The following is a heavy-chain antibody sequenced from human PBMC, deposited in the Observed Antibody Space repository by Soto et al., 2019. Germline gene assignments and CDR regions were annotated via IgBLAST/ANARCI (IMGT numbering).Heavy chain of an antibody. Sequence: GGSLRLSCAASGFHFSSYAMSWVRQATGKGLEWVSAISGSGGSTYYADSVKGRFTISRDNSKNTLYLQMNSLRAEDTAVYYCAKDRDITMIVVVITNYFDYWGQGTLVTVPQ. CDR1: GFHFSSYA. V-gene: IGHV3-23*01. J-gene: IGHJ4*02. CDR2: ISGSGGST. CDR3: AKDRDITMIVVVITNYFDY. D-gene: IGHD3-22*01.